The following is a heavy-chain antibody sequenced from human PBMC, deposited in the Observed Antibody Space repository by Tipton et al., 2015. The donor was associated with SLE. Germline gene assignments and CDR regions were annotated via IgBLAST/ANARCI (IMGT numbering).Heavy chain of an antibody. V-gene: IGHV3-23*01. D-gene: IGHD6-19*01. CDR1: GFTFSSYA. Sequence: SLRLSCAASGFTFSSYAMSWVRQAPGKGLEWVSAISGSGGSTYYADSVKGRFTISRDNSKNTLYLQMNSLRAEDTAVYYCAKAAGVAGQSLYYFDYWGQGTLVTVSS. J-gene: IGHJ4*02. CDR3: AKAAGVAGQSLYYFDY. CDR2: ISGSGGST.